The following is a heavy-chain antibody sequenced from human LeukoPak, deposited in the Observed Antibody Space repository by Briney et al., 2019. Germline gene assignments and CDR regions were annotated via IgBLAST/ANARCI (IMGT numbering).Heavy chain of an antibody. CDR2: IYTSRST. J-gene: IGHJ4*02. Sequence: SETLSLTCTVSGGSISSYYWSWIRQPAGKGVEWIGRIYTSRSTNYNPSLKSRGTMSVDTSKNQFSLKLRAVTAADTAVYYCAGLYCSGGSCSFDYWGQGTLVTVSS. D-gene: IGHD2-15*01. CDR1: GGSISSYY. V-gene: IGHV4-4*07. CDR3: AGLYCSGGSCSFDY.